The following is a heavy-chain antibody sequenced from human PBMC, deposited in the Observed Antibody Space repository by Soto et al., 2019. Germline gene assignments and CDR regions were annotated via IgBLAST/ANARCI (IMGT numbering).Heavy chain of an antibody. V-gene: IGHV3-21*06. Sequence: EVQLVESGGGLVKPGGSLRLSCAASGFTFTRYSMNWVRQAPGKGLEWVSSISSTTDYIYYGDSMKGRLTISRDNAKNSLYLEINSLRAEDTAVYYCARESEDLTSNFDYWGQGTLVTVSS. CDR3: ARESEDLTSNFDY. CDR2: ISSTTDYI. J-gene: IGHJ4*02. CDR1: GFTFTRYS.